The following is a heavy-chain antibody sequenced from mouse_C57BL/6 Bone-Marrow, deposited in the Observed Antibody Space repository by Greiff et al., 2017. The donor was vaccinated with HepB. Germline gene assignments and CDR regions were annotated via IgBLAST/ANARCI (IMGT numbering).Heavy chain of an antibody. CDR1: GFTFSDYG. Sequence: EVQLVESGGGLVKPGGSLKLSCAASGFTFSDYGMHWVRQAPEKGLEWVAYISSGSSTIYYADTVKGRFTISRDNAKNTLFLQMTSLRSEDTAMYYCAIYYYGSSPFWSYAMDYWGQGTSVTVSS. J-gene: IGHJ4*01. D-gene: IGHD1-1*01. V-gene: IGHV5-17*01. CDR2: ISSGSSTI. CDR3: AIYYYGSSPFWSYAMDY.